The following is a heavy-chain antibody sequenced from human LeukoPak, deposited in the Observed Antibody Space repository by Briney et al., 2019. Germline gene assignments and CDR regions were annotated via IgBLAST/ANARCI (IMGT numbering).Heavy chain of an antibody. CDR3: AKVVWVWYFDAFDI. J-gene: IGHJ3*02. Sequence: GGSLRLSCAASGFSFNSYAMNWARQAPGTGLEWVSSISDNGGSTYYAGSVKGRFTISIDNSKNTLYLQMNSLRVEDTAVYYFAKVVWVWYFDAFDIWGQGTMVTVSS. V-gene: IGHV3-23*01. CDR2: ISDNGGST. D-gene: IGHD6-13*01. CDR1: GFSFNSYA.